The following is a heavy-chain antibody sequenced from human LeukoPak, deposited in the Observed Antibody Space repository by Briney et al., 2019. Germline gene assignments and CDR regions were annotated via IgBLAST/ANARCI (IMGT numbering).Heavy chain of an antibody. V-gene: IGHV1-18*01. CDR2: ISAYNGDT. D-gene: IGHD3-3*01. CDR1: GYTFTSYG. CDR3: ARVGRYRSGYYGNGEGEDY. Sequence: ASVKVSCKASGYTFTSYGISWVRQAPGQGLEWMGWISAYNGDTNQAQKLQGRLTMTTDTSTSTAYMELRSLRSDDTAVYYCARVGRYRSGYYGNGEGEDYWGQGTLVTVSS. J-gene: IGHJ4*02.